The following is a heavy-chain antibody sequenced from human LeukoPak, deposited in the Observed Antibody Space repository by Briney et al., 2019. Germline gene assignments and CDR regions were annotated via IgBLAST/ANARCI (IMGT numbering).Heavy chain of an antibody. CDR3: ARGTIAAAGYYYFDY. CDR1: GFTFSRSW. D-gene: IGHD6-13*01. J-gene: IGHJ4*02. Sequence: GGSLRLSCAASGFTFSRSWMDWVRQAPGKGLVWVSRMNSDGSIKKYADSVEGRFTISRDNAKNTLYLQMNSLRAENTAVYYCARGTIAAAGYYYFDYWGQGTQVTVSS. V-gene: IGHV3-74*01. CDR2: MNSDGSIK.